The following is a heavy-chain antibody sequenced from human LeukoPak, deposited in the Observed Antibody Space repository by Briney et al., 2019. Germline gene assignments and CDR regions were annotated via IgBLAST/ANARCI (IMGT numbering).Heavy chain of an antibody. CDR1: GYSSTNYW. V-gene: IGHV5-51*01. D-gene: IGHD3-22*01. J-gene: IGHJ4*02. CDR3: ARQPNNQYDSSVFEF. CDR2: IYPDDSET. Sequence: GEALKISSKGSGYSSTNYWIGWVGQVRGKGREWMGNIYPDDSETRYSPSFQSQGTISADNSVRTAYRQWISLKASDTATYYCARQPNNQYDSSVFEFWGPGTLVTVSS.